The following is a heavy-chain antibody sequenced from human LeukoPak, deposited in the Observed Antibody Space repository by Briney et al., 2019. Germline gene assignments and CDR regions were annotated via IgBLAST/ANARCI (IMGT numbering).Heavy chain of an antibody. CDR1: GFTFSDYA. V-gene: IGHV3-23*01. J-gene: IGHJ4*02. Sequence: SGGSLRLSCAASGFTFSDYAMSWVRQAPGKGLEWVSTISDNGGGTYYADSVKGRFTISRDNSKNTLFLQMNSLRAEDSAVYYCATDREGDPSAYYLVGGQGTLITVSS. D-gene: IGHD3-22*01. CDR3: ATDREGDPSAYYLV. CDR2: ISDNGGGT.